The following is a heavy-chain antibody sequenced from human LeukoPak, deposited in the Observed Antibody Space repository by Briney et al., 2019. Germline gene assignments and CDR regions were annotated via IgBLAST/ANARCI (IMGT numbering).Heavy chain of an antibody. Sequence: GGSLRLSCAASGFTFSSYAMHWVRQAPGKGLEWVAVISYDGSNKYYADSVKGRFTISRDNSKNTPYLQMNSLRAEDTAVYYCARDSAVAGTGDYWGQGTLVTVSS. V-gene: IGHV3-30-3*01. J-gene: IGHJ4*02. CDR2: ISYDGSNK. CDR1: GFTFSSYA. CDR3: ARDSAVAGTGDY. D-gene: IGHD6-19*01.